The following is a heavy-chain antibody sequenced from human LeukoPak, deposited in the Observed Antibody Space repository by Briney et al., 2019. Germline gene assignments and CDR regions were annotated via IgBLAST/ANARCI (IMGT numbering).Heavy chain of an antibody. J-gene: IGHJ4*02. V-gene: IGHV3-23*01. CDR3: AKDPEPHHPYYFDY. D-gene: IGHD1-14*01. CDR2: VSNSGYNT. Sequence: GGSLRLSCAASGFTFSNFAMSWVRQAPGNGLEWVSTVSNSGYNTYYTDSVKGRFTVSRDNSKNSLYLQMNSLRAEDTAVYYCAKDPEPHHPYYFDYWGQGTLVTVST. CDR1: GFTFSNFA.